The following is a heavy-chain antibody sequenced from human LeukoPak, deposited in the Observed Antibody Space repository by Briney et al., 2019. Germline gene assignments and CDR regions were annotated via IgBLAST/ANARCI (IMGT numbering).Heavy chain of an antibody. D-gene: IGHD5-18*01. V-gene: IGHV4-38-2*02. CDR2: IYRSGST. CDR3: ARAGPGYSYGYIPFSFDS. CDR1: SYSISSGYY. J-gene: IGHJ4*02. Sequence: SETLSLTCIVSSYSISSGYYWGWIRQPPGKGLEWIGSIYRSGSTYYNPSLKSRVTISVDTSKNLFSLKVSSVTAADTAVYYCARAGPGYSYGYIPFSFDSWGQGTLVTVSS.